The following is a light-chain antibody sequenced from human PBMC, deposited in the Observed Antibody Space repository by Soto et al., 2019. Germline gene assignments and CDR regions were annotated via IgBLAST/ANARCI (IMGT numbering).Light chain of an antibody. CDR3: ATWDRSLSVGV. V-gene: IGLV1-51*01. CDR1: SSNIGNNY. J-gene: IGLJ2*01. CDR2: DND. Sequence: QSVLTQPPSVSASPGQKVTISCSGSSSNIGNNYVFWYQQLPGTAPKLLIYDNDKRPSGIPDRFSGSKSGTSATLGITGLQTGDVADYYCATWDRSLSVGVFGRGTKLTVL.